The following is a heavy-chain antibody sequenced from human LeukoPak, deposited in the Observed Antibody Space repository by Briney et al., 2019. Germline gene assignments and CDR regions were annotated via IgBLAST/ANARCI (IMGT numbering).Heavy chain of an antibody. J-gene: IGHJ4*02. CDR1: GGSFSGYY. D-gene: IGHD1-26*01. Sequence: SETLSLTCAVYGGSFSGYYWSWIRQPPGKGLEWIGEINHSGRTNYNPSLKSRVTISVDTSKNQFSLKLSSVTAADKAVYYCARVGDSGSYLDYWGQGTLVTVSS. CDR2: INHSGRT. CDR3: ARVGDSGSYLDY. V-gene: IGHV4-34*01.